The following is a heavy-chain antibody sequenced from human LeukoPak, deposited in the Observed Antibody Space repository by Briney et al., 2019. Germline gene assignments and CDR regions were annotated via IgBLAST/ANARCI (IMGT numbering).Heavy chain of an antibody. D-gene: IGHD2-2*01. CDR1: GFTFSNAW. CDR3: TTASYIVVVPAAMRSHDAFDI. V-gene: IGHV3-15*01. J-gene: IGHJ3*02. Sequence: GGSLRLSCAASGFTFSNAWMSWVRQAPGKGLEWVGRIKSKTDGGTTDYAAPVKGRFTISRDDSKNTLYLQMNSLKTEDTAVYYCTTASYIVVVPAAMRSHDAFDIWGQGTMVTVSS. CDR2: IKSKTDGGTT.